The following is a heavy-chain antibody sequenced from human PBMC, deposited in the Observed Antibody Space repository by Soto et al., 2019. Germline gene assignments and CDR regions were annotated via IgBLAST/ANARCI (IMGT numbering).Heavy chain of an antibody. V-gene: IGHV3-48*02. J-gene: IGHJ3*02. Sequence: EVQLVESGGGLVQPGGSLRLSCAASGFTFSSYSMNWVRQAPGKGLEWVSYISSSSSTIYYADSVKGRFTISRDNAKNSLYLQMNSLRDEDTAVYYCASEIPHYCTNGVCIPGAFDIWGQGTMVTVSS. CDR1: GFTFSSYS. CDR2: ISSSSSTI. CDR3: ASEIPHYCTNGVCIPGAFDI. D-gene: IGHD2-8*01.